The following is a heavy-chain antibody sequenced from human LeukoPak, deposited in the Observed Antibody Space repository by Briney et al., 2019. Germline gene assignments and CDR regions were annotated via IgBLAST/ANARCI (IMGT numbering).Heavy chain of an antibody. Sequence: ASVKVSCKASGYTFTSYYMHGVRQAPGQGLEWMGIISPSGASTTYAQNFQGRVTMTRDMSTSTLYMELSSLKSEDTAVYYCARGSSRSPRDAFDIWGQGSMVTVSS. J-gene: IGHJ3*02. CDR3: ARGSSRSPRDAFDI. CDR2: ISPSGAST. CDR1: GYTFTSYY. V-gene: IGHV1-46*01.